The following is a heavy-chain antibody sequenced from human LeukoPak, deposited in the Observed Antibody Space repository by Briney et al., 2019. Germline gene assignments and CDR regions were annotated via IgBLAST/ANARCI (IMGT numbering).Heavy chain of an antibody. Sequence: GGSLRLSCAVSGFTFSSYGMNWVRQAPGEGLEWLARIKTDGSETYYVDSVKGRFTISRDNAKSSLYLQMNSLRVEDTAVYHCVRFGPDHDMGLWGQGTTVTVS. J-gene: IGHJ6*02. V-gene: IGHV3-7*01. CDR3: VRFGPDHDMGL. D-gene: IGHD3-16*01. CDR1: GFTFSSYG. CDR2: IKTDGSET.